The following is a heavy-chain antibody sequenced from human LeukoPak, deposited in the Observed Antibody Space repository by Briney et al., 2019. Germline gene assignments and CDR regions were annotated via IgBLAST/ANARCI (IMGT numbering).Heavy chain of an antibody. Sequence: PSETLSLTCTVSGGSISSYYWSWIRQPPGKGLEWIGYIYYSGSTNYNPSLKSRVTISVDTSKNQFSLKLSSVTAADTAVYYCARVRENYGSGSYLDYWGQGTLVTVSS. V-gene: IGHV4-59*01. CDR2: IYYSGST. J-gene: IGHJ4*02. CDR3: ARVRENYGSGSYLDY. D-gene: IGHD3-10*01. CDR1: GGSISSYY.